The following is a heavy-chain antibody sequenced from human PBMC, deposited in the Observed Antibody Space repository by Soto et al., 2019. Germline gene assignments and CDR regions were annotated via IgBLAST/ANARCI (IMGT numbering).Heavy chain of an antibody. J-gene: IGHJ4*02. CDR1: GDTFPSYC. Sequence: ALVNVSCKASGDTFPSYCIMWVLQSPGQGLEWMGWISAYNGNTNYAQKLQGRVTMTTDTSTSTAYMELRSLRSDDTAVYYCARLGRSYYDILTGPSHRPFDYWGQGTLVTVSS. CDR2: ISAYNGNT. CDR3: ARLGRSYYDILTGPSHRPFDY. V-gene: IGHV1-18*04. D-gene: IGHD3-9*01.